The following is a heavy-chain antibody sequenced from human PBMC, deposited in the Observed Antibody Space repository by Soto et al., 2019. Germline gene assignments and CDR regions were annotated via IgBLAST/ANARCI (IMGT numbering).Heavy chain of an antibody. Sequence: SGPTLVNPTQPLTLTCTFSGFSLSTSGVGVGWIRQPPGKALEWLALIYWDDDKRYSPSLKSRLTITKDASKNQVVLTMTNMDPVDTATYYCAHRRGYSYCSYFDYWGQGTLVTVSS. D-gene: IGHD5-18*01. J-gene: IGHJ4*02. V-gene: IGHV2-5*02. CDR2: IYWDDDK. CDR3: AHRRGYSYCSYFDY. CDR1: GFSLSTSGVG.